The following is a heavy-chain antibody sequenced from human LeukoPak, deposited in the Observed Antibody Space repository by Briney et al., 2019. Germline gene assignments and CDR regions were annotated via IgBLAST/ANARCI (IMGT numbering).Heavy chain of an antibody. J-gene: IGHJ3*02. CDR2: ISSSSSYI. V-gene: IGHV3-21*01. Sequence: GGSLRLSCAASGFTFSSYSMNWVRQAPGKGLEWVSSISSSSSYIYYADSVKGRFTIFRDNAKNSLYLQMSSLRDEDTAVYYCAREAAYCSSTSCYYAFDIWGQGTMVTVSS. D-gene: IGHD2-2*01. CDR3: AREAAYCSSTSCYYAFDI. CDR1: GFTFSSYS.